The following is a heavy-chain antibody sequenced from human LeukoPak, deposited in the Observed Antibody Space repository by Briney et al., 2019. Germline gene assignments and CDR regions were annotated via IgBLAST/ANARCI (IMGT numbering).Heavy chain of an antibody. CDR3: AGGLSGYCPTTTCSF. Sequence: SETLSLTCVVSGASVTTNNWWTWVRQAPGKGLEWIGEISHVGTTNFNPSLQSRVTLSVDTSKRQFSLNLTSVTAADTAVYYCAGGLSGYCPTTTCSFWGEGTSVTVSS. V-gene: IGHV4-4*02. D-gene: IGHD2-2*01. CDR2: ISHVGTT. CDR1: GASVTTNNW. J-gene: IGHJ6*04.